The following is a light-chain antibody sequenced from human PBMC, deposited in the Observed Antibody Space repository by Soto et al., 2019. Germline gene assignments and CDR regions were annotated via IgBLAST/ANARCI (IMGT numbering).Light chain of an antibody. Sequence: QSVLTQPPSVSGAPGQRVTISCTGSSSNIGAGYDVHWYQQLPGRAPKLLIYGNTNRPSGVPDRFSGSKSGTSASLAITGLQAEDDADYYCLSFDSSLSVVFGSGTKVNVL. CDR2: GNT. J-gene: IGLJ2*01. V-gene: IGLV1-40*01. CDR1: SSNIGAGYD. CDR3: LSFDSSLSVV.